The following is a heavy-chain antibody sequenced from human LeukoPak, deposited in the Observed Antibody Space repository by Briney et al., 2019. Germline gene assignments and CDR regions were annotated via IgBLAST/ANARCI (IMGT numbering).Heavy chain of an antibody. CDR2: IKQDGSEK. Sequence: PGGSLRLSCAASGLTFSSYWMSWVRQAPGKGLEWVANIKQDGSEKYYVDSVKGRFTISRDNAKNSLYLQMNSLRAEDTGVYYCARDTAGNDYWGQGTLVTVSS. CDR3: ARDTAGNDY. J-gene: IGHJ4*02. V-gene: IGHV3-7*01. CDR1: GLTFSSYW. D-gene: IGHD6-19*01.